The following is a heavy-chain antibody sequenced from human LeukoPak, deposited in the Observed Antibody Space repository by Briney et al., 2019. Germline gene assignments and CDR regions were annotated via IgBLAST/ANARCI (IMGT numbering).Heavy chain of an antibody. V-gene: IGHV3-49*03. J-gene: IGHJ4*02. CDR3: TRKSGGMIVVFMYFDY. Sequence: PGGSLRLSCTASGFTFGDYAMSWFRQAPGKGLEWVGFIRSKAYGGTTEYAASVKGRFTISRDDSKSIAYLQMNSLKTEDTAVYYCTRKSGGMIVVFMYFDYWGQGTLVTVSS. CDR1: GFTFGDYA. CDR2: IRSKAYGGTT. D-gene: IGHD3-22*01.